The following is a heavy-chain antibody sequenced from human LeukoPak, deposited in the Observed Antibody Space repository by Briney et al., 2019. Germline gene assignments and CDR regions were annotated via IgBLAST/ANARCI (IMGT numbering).Heavy chain of an antibody. CDR2: IYYTGSP. Sequence: SETLSLTCSVSGDSIRSGDSYWGWIRQSPWTGLEWIGSIYYTGSPYYSPSLNSRRVTISVDTSKNQFSLKLISVTAADTAVYYCARLPFTKRALDVWGQGIPVTVSS. J-gene: IGHJ6*02. CDR3: ARLPFTKRALDV. D-gene: IGHD3-3*01. V-gene: IGHV4-39*01. CDR1: GDSIRSGDSY.